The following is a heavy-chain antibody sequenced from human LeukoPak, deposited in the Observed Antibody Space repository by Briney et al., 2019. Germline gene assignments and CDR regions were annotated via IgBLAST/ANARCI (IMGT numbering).Heavy chain of an antibody. CDR1: GFTFSIYA. Sequence: GGSLRLSCAACGFTFSIYAMSWVRQAPGKGLEWVSAISGSGGSTYYADSVKGRFTISRDNSKNTLYLQMNSLRAEDTAVYYCANQLGGSIAARDYYYYYGMDVWGQGTTVTVSS. CDR3: ANQLGGSIAARDYYYYYGMDV. CDR2: ISGSGGST. J-gene: IGHJ6*02. D-gene: IGHD6-6*01. V-gene: IGHV3-23*01.